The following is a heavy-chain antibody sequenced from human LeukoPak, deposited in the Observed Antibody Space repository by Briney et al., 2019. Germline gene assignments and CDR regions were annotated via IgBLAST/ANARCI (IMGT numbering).Heavy chain of an antibody. Sequence: SETLSLTCTVSGGXVSSGSYYWSWIRQPPGKGLEWIGYIYYSGGTNYNPSLKSRVTISVDTSKNQFSLKLSSVTAADTAVYYCVRGYDYVWGSYRPFFDYWGQGTMVTVSS. V-gene: IGHV4-61*01. CDR1: GGXVSSGSYY. J-gene: IGHJ4*02. D-gene: IGHD3-16*02. CDR3: VRGYDYVWGSYRPFFDY. CDR2: IYYSGGT.